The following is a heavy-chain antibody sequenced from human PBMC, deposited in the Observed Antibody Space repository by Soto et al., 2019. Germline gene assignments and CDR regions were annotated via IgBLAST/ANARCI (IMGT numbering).Heavy chain of an antibody. V-gene: IGHV4-34*01. Sequence: PSETLSLTCVVYGGSFSSYHWSWIRQSPRKNLERIGEINHSGSTNYNPSLQSRVTISIDTSKNQFSLNLSSVTAADTAIYYCARGRGTWSIAVLNWFDPWGQGTLVTVSS. CDR2: INHSGST. CDR3: ARGRGTWSIAVLNWFDP. J-gene: IGHJ5*02. CDR1: GGSFSSYH. D-gene: IGHD6-6*01.